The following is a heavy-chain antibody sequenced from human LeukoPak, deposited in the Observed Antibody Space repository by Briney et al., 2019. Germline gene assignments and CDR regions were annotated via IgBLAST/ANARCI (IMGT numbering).Heavy chain of an antibody. CDR1: GFTFSSYA. V-gene: IGHV3-23*01. CDR3: AKEGALICSSTRCQYYFYYMDV. Sequence: HPGGSLRLSCAASGFTFSSYAMSWVRQAPGKGLEWVSAISGSGGSTYYADSVKGRFTISRDNSKNPLYLQMNSLRAEDTAVYYCAKEGALICSSTRCQYYFYYMDVWGKGTTVTVSS. CDR2: ISGSGGST. D-gene: IGHD2-2*01. J-gene: IGHJ6*03.